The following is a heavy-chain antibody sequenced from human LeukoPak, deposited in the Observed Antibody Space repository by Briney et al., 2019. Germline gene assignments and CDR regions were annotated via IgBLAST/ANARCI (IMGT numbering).Heavy chain of an antibody. Sequence: GGSLGLSCAASGFTFSSYWMHWVRQAPGKGLVWVSRINSDGSSTSYADSVKGRFTISRDNAKNTLYLQMNSLRAEDTAVYYCATVNRGYCSGGSCYYFDYWGQGTLVTVSS. D-gene: IGHD2-15*01. J-gene: IGHJ4*02. CDR1: GFTFSSYW. CDR3: ATVNRGYCSGGSCYYFDY. CDR2: INSDGSST. V-gene: IGHV3-74*01.